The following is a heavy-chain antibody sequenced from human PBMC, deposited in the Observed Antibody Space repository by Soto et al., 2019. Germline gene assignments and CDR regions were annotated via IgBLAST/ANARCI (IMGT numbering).Heavy chain of an antibody. CDR2: ISSSSSYI. D-gene: IGHD3-10*01. CDR1: GFTFSSYS. J-gene: IGHJ5*02. CDR3: ARDHYYGSGSYYWFDP. Sequence: GSLRLSCAASGFTFSSYSMNWVRQAPGKGLEWVSSISSSSSYIYYADSVKGRFTISRDNAKNSLYLQMNSLRAEDTAVYYCARDHYYGSGSYYWFDPWGQGTLVTVSS. V-gene: IGHV3-21*01.